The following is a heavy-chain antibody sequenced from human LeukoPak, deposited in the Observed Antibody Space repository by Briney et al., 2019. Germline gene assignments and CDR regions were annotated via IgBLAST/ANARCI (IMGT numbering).Heavy chain of an antibody. CDR1: GFTVSSNY. V-gene: IGHV3-53*01. D-gene: IGHD5-24*01. Sequence: PGGSLRLSCADSGFTVSSNYMTWVRQAPGKGLEWVSVIYSGGSTYYADSVKGRFTISRDKSKNTLYIQMNSLRAEDTAVYYCARGWRWLQLSGDYYYMDVWGKGTTVTVSS. CDR3: ARGWRWLQLSGDYYYMDV. J-gene: IGHJ6*03. CDR2: IYSGGST.